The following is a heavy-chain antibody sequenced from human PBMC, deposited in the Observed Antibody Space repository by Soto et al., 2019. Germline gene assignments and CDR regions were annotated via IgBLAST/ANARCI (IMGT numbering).Heavy chain of an antibody. CDR3: AKGLSQGLYFDY. V-gene: IGHV3-23*01. CDR1: GFTFSSYA. CDR2: ISGSGGST. Sequence: RGSLRLSCAASGFTFSSYAMSWVRQAPGKGLEWVSAISGSGGSTYYADSVKGRFTISRDNSKNTLYLQMNSLRAEDTAVYYCAKGLSQGLYFDYWGQGTLVTVSS. J-gene: IGHJ4*02.